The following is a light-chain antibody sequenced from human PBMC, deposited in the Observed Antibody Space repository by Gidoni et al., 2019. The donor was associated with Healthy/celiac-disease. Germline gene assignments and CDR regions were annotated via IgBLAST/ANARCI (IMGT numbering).Light chain of an antibody. CDR1: QSISSY. CDR2: AAF. J-gene: IGKJ4*01. CDR3: QQSYSTPLT. Sequence: DNQMTQAPSSLSASVGDRVTITCRASQSISSYLNWYQQKPGKAPKLLIYAAFSLQSGVPSRFSGSGSGTDFTLTISSLQPEDFATYYCQQSYSTPLTFGGGTKVEIK. V-gene: IGKV1-39*01.